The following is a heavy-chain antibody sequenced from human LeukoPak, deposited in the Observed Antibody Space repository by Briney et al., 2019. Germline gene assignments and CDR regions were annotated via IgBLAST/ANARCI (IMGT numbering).Heavy chain of an antibody. CDR2: INYSGPT. CDR3: ARAQDQGGDLFDY. J-gene: IGHJ4*02. D-gene: IGHD2-21*01. Sequence: SETLSLTCEVYGESFSIYYWRWIRQSPGKGLEWIAEINYSGPTNYNPSLKSRVTVSVDTSKNQFSLDLNSVTAADTAVYYCARAQDQGGDLFDYWGQGTLVTVSS. CDR1: GESFSIYY. V-gene: IGHV4-34*01.